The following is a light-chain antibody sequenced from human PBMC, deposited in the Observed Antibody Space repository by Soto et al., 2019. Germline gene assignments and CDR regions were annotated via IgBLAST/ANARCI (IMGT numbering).Light chain of an antibody. CDR2: EVN. CDR3: SSYTTSNSGV. V-gene: IGLV2-14*01. CDR1: SSDVGGYDY. Sequence: QSALTQPASVSGSPGQSITISCTGTSSDVGGYDYVSWYQLHPGKAPKLMVFEVNNRPSGVSYRFSGSKSGNTASLTISGLQAEDEADYFCSSYTTSNSGVFGGGTKVTVL. J-gene: IGLJ3*02.